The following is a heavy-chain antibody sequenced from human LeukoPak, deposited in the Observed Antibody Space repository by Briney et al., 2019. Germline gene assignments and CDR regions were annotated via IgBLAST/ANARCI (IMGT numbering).Heavy chain of an antibody. CDR3: AKGLLLWFGELSPFDY. V-gene: IGHV3-23*01. CDR1: GFTFSSYA. J-gene: IGHJ4*02. D-gene: IGHD3-10*01. Sequence: GGSLRLSCAASGFTFSSYAMSWVRQAPGKGLEWVSAISGNGGSTYYADSVKGRFTISRDNSKNTLYLQMNSLRAEDTAVYYCAKGLLLWFGELSPFDYWGQGTLVTVSS. CDR2: ISGNGGST.